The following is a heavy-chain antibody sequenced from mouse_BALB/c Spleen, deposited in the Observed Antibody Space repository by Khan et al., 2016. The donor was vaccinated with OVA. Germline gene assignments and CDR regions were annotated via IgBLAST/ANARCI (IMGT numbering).Heavy chain of an antibody. D-gene: IGHD2-14*01. J-gene: IGHJ3*01. CDR3: VSDGAHHRNDCWFAY. Sequence: QVQLKQSGAELARPGASVKMSCKASGYTFTSYTIHWIKQRPGQGLEWIGYINPSNDYTNYNQKFKDKATLTTDKSSTTAYLQLSSLTSDDSAVDNGVSDGAHHRNDCWFAYWDQGTLVTVSA. CDR1: GYTFTSYT. CDR2: INPSNDYT. V-gene: IGHV1-4*01.